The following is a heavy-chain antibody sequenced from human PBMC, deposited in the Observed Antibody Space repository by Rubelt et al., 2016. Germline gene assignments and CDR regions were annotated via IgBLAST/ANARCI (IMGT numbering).Heavy chain of an antibody. Sequence: QLQLQESGPGLVKPSETLSLTCTVSGGSISSSSYYWGWIRQPPGKGLEWIGSIYYSGSTYYNPSLKSRVTIAVETSRNQFSLKLSSVTAADTAVYYWAREEPSKTGELHYWGQGTLVTVSS. V-gene: IGHV4-39*07. CDR1: GGSISSSSYY. D-gene: IGHD2-8*02. CDR3: AREEPSKTGELHY. CDR2: IYYSGST. J-gene: IGHJ4*02.